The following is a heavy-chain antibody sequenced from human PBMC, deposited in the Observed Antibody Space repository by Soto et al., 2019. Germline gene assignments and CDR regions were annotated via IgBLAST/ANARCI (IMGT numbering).Heavy chain of an antibody. Sequence: GGSLRLSWVDGTFNRKNYAMALVRQAPGKGLEWGSALTETGGSTYYAASVKGRFTISRDNSRNTLYLQMDRLRVDDTAVYYCAKIKGAITFLHFDNRGQGARVSVSP. D-gene: IGHD3-16*01. V-gene: IGHV3-23*01. J-gene: IGHJ4*02. CDR1: TFNRKNYA. CDR2: LTETGGST. CDR3: AKIKGAITFLHFDN.